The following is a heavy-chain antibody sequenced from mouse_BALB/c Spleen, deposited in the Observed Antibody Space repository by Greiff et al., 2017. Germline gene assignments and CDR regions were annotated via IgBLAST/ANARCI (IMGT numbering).Heavy chain of an antibody. CDR3: ARGGGYYEWFAY. J-gene: IGHJ3*01. V-gene: IGHV5-17*02. CDR2: ISSGSSTI. Sequence: EVMLVESGGGLVQPGGSRKLSCAASGFTFSSFGMHWVRQAPEKGLEWVAYISSGSSTIYYADTVKGRFTISRDNPKNTLFLQMTSLRSEDTAMYYCARGGGYYEWFAYWGQGTLVTVSA. D-gene: IGHD2-3*01. CDR1: GFTFSSFG.